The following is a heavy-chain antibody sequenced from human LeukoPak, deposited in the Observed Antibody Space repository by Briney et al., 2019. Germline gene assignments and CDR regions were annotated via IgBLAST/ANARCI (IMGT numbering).Heavy chain of an antibody. V-gene: IGHV4-39*01. J-gene: IGHJ5*02. Sequence: PSETLSLTCTVSGGSISSSSYYWGWIRQPPGKGLEWIGSIYYSGSTYYNPSLKSRVTISVDTSKNQFSLKLSSVTAADTAVYYCASVPRDIVVVPAATNWFDPWGQGTLVTVSS. CDR3: ASVPRDIVVVPAATNWFDP. CDR2: IYYSGST. D-gene: IGHD2-2*01. CDR1: GGSISSSSYY.